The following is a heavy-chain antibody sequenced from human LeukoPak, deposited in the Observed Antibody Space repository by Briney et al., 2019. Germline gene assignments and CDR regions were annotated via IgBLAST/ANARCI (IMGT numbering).Heavy chain of an antibody. D-gene: IGHD6-19*01. CDR3: ARESVAGNFDY. J-gene: IGHJ4*02. Sequence: ASVKVSCKASGYTFTGYYMHWVRQAPGQGLEWMGWINPNSGSTNYAQKFQGRVTMTRDTSISTAYMELSRLRSDDTAVYYCARESVAGNFDYWGQGTLVTVSS. V-gene: IGHV1-2*02. CDR1: GYTFTGYY. CDR2: INPNSGST.